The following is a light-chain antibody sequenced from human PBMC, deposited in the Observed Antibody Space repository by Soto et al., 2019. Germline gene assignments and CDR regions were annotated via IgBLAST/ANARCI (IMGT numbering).Light chain of an antibody. CDR1: QRVTSF. Sequence: EILMTQSPSSLSASVGDRVIITCRASQRVTSFITWYRQKPGKAPELLIFAASTLHSGVPSRFSGSGSGTDFTLTITSLHPGDIGVYFCQQSYSAPYTFGQGTKLAIK. CDR2: AAS. CDR3: QQSYSAPYT. J-gene: IGKJ2*01. V-gene: IGKV1-39*01.